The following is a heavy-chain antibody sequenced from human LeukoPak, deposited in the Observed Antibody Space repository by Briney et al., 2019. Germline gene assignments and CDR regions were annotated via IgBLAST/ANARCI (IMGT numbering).Heavy chain of an antibody. CDR3: AIGTYHTN. D-gene: IGHD1-26*01. CDR2: IDPSDSYT. J-gene: IGHJ4*02. CDR1: GYRFTSQW. Sequence: GESLRISCKGSGYRFTSQWMSWARQMPGKGREWMGRIDPSDSYTNYSPPFQGHVTISADKSISTAYLQWSSLKASDTAMYYCAIGTYHTNWGQGTLVTVSS. V-gene: IGHV5-10-1*01.